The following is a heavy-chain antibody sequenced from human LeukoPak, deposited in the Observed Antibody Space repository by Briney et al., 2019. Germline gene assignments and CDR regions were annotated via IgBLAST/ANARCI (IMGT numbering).Heavy chain of an antibody. CDR1: GGSISSGGYY. Sequence: SETLSLTCAVSGGSISSGGYYWGWIRQPPGKGLEWIGRIYYSGSTYYNPSLKSRVTISVDTSKNQFSLKLSSVTAAATAVYYCVRLITEQYSCSGSRYPLYYYYYMDVWGKGTTVTVSS. V-gene: IGHV4-39*07. CDR2: IYYSGST. J-gene: IGHJ6*03. D-gene: IGHD2-15*01. CDR3: VRLITEQYSCSGSRYPLYYYYYMDV.